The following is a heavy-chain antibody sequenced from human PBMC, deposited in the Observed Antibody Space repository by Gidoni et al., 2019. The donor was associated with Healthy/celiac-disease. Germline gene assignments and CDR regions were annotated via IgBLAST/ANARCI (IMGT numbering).Heavy chain of an antibody. CDR3: ARDGRPLWFREYSDQSWFDP. CDR1: GYTCTGDY. CDR2: INPNSGGT. D-gene: IGHD3-10*01. J-gene: IGHJ5*02. V-gene: IGHV1-2*06. Sequence: QVQLVQSGAEVKKPGASVKVSCKAAGYTCTGDYMHWVRQAPGQGLEWMGRINPNSGGTNDAQKFQGRVTMTRDTSISTAYMELSRLRSDDTAVYYCARDGRPLWFREYSDQSWFDPWGQGTLVTVSS.